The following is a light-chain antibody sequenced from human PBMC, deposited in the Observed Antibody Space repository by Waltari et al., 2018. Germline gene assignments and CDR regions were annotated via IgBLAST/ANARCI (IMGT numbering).Light chain of an antibody. CDR3: QQYNNWLEIT. J-gene: IGKJ3*01. V-gene: IGKV3D-15*01. CDR2: GAS. Sequence: EIVMTQSPTTLSVSPGERATLSCRASQSVGINLAWYQQKPGQAPRLLIYGASTSATGIPARFSGIGARSEFTLTISSLQSEDFAIYYCQQYNNWLEITFGPGTKVDIK. CDR1: QSVGIN.